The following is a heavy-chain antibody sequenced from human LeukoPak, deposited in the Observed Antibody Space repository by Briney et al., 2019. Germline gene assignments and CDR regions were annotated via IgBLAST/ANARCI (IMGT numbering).Heavy chain of an antibody. CDR3: ARGAGSSGYKY. CDR2: INPSGDGT. Sequence: ASVKVSCKASGYTFTSYYMHWVRQAPRQGLEWMGIINPSGDGTSYAQKFQGRVTMTRDTSTNTVYMELNNLRSEDTAVYYCARGAGSSGYKYWGQGSLVTVSS. CDR1: GYTFTSYY. D-gene: IGHD3-22*01. J-gene: IGHJ4*02. V-gene: IGHV1-46*01.